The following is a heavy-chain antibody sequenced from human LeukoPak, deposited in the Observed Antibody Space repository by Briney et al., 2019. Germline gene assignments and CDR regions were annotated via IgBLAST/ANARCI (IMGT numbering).Heavy chain of an antibody. Sequence: GASVKVSCKASGYTFTGYDMNWVRQAPGQGLEWMGWINPNSGGTNYAQKFQGRVTMTRDTSISTAYMELSRLRSDDTAVYYCARSLYSGYDLGYWGQGTLVTVSS. CDR3: ARSLYSGYDLGY. CDR2: INPNSGGT. V-gene: IGHV1-2*02. D-gene: IGHD5-12*01. J-gene: IGHJ4*02. CDR1: GYTFTGYD.